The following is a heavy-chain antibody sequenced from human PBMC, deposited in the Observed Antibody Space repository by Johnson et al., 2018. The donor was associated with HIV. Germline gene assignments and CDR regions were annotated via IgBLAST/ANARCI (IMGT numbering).Heavy chain of an antibody. V-gene: IGHV3-74*01. CDR3: ARDQWMAGDAFDI. D-gene: IGHD5-24*01. J-gene: IGHJ3*02. Sequence: VQLVESGGGSAKPAGSPRLSCAASGFTVSSNYMSWVRQAPGKGLVWVSRINSDGSSTSYADSVKGRFTISRDNGKNSLSLQMNSLRVEDTAVYYCARDQWMAGDAFDIWGQGTVVTVSS. CDR2: INSDGSST. CDR1: GFTVSSNY.